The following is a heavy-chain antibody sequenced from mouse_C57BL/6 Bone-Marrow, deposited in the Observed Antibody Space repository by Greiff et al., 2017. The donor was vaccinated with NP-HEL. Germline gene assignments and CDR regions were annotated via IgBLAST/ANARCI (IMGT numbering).Heavy chain of an antibody. D-gene: IGHD4-1*01. CDR2: IDPSDSET. Sequence: VQLQQPGAELVRPGSSVKLSCTASGYTFTSYWMHWVQQRPIQGLEWIGNIDPSDSETHYNQKFKDKATLTVDKSSSTAYMQLSSLTSEDSAVYYCARQEWDEAWFADWGQGTLVTVSA. J-gene: IGHJ3*01. CDR3: ARQEWDEAWFAD. CDR1: GYTFTSYW. V-gene: IGHV1-52*01.